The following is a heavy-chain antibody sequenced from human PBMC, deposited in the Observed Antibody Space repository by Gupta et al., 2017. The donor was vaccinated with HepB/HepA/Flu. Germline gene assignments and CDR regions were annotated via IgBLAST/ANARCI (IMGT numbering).Heavy chain of an antibody. D-gene: IGHD4-17*01. CDR3: ARGDYGAYASPFDY. CDR1: GFAFSSHS. V-gene: IGHV3-21*01. CDR2: ISFSSSNI. Sequence: DVQPVESGGGLVKPGGSLSLSCAASGFAFSSHSMNWVRQAPGKGLEWVSSISFSSSNIYYADSVKGRFTISRDNAKNSLYLQMNSLRAEDTAVYYCARGDYGAYASPFDYWGQGTLVTVSS. J-gene: IGHJ4*02.